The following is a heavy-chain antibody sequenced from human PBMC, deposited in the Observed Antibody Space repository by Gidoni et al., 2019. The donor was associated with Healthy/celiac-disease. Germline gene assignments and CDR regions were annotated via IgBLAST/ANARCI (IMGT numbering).Heavy chain of an antibody. Sequence: QVQLVESGGGVVQPGRSLRLSCAASGFTFSIYGMHWVRQAPGKGLGWLAVIWYDGSNKYYADSVKGRFTISRDNSKNTLYLQMNSLRAEDTAVYYCARPLGNGDYGGGDYWGQGTLVTVSS. D-gene: IGHD4-17*01. V-gene: IGHV3-33*01. CDR3: ARPLGNGDYGGGDY. J-gene: IGHJ4*02. CDR2: IWYDGSNK. CDR1: GFTFSIYG.